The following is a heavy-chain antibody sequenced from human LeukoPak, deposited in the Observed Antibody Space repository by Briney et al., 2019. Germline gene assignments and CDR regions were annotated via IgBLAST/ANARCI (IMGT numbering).Heavy chain of an antibody. V-gene: IGHV1-8*03. Sequence: GASVKVSYKASGYTFTSYDINWVRQATGQGLEWMGWMNPNSGNTGYAQKFQGGVTITRNTSISTAYMELSSLRSEDTAVYYCAREYSSSSGDYWGQGTLVTVSS. D-gene: IGHD6-6*01. CDR3: AREYSSSSGDY. CDR2: MNPNSGNT. J-gene: IGHJ4*02. CDR1: GYTFTSYD.